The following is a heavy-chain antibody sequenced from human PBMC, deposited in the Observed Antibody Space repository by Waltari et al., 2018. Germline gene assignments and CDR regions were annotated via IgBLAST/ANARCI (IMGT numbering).Heavy chain of an antibody. V-gene: IGHV1-69*05. D-gene: IGHD5-12*01. CDR1: GGTFSSYA. J-gene: IGHJ4*02. CDR2: IIPIFGTA. Sequence: QVQLVQSGAEVKKPGSSVKVSCKASGGTFSSYAISWVRQAPGQGLEWMGGIIPIFGTANYAQKFQGRVTMTRDTSISTAYMELSRLRSDDTAVYYCARDASGYDFSDYWGQGTLVTVSS. CDR3: ARDASGYDFSDY.